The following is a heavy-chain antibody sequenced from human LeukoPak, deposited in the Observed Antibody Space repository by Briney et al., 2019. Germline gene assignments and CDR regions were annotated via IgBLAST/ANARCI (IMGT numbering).Heavy chain of an antibody. V-gene: IGHV3-21*01. CDR2: ISSSSSYI. J-gene: IGHJ6*04. CDR3: ASDASGDFSGMDV. Sequence: GGSLRLSCAASGFTFSSYSMNWVRQAPGKGLEWVSSISSSSSYIYYADSVKGRFTISRDNAKNSLYLQMNSLRAEDTAVYYCASDASGDFSGMDVWGKGTTVTVSS. D-gene: IGHD3-3*01. CDR1: GFTFSSYS.